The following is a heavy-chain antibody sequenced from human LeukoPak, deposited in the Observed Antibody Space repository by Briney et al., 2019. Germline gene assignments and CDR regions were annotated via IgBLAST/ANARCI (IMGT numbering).Heavy chain of an antibody. Sequence: GASVKVSCKASGGTLSSYAISWVRQAPGQGREWMGGIIPIFGTANYPQKFQGRVTINTDESKSTAYLGLSRLRPEDTAVYYCASWADSSGIFEYSGPGTLVTVSS. CDR2: IIPIFGTA. V-gene: IGHV1-69*05. CDR3: ASWADSSGIFEY. CDR1: GGTLSSYA. J-gene: IGHJ4*02. D-gene: IGHD5-18*01.